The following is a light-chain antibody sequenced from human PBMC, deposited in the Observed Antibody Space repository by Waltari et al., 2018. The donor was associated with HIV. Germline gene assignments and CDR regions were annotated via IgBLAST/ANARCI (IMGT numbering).Light chain of an antibody. Sequence: QSALTPPASVSGSPGQSIPISCTDSTSDLSPYNRVPWYQQFPGKAPKLIIYAVGNRPSGVSNRFSGSKSGNTASLTISGLQAEDEADYYCISYTTTNYYVFGPGTWVTVL. CDR1: TSDLSPYNR. V-gene: IGLV2-14*01. CDR3: ISYTTTNYYV. CDR2: AVG. J-gene: IGLJ1*01.